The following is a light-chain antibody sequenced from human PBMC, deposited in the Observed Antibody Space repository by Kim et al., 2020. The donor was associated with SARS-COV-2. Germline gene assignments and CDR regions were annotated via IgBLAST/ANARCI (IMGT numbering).Light chain of an antibody. CDR1: SSNIGNNY. J-gene: IGLJ1*01. V-gene: IGLV1-51*01. Sequence: GQQVPTSRPGSSSNIGNNYVSWYQQLPGTAPKLLIYDKNKRPSGIPDRFSGSKSGTSATLGITGLQTGDEADYYCGTWDSSLSAYVFGTGTKVTVL. CDR2: DKN. CDR3: GTWDSSLSAYV.